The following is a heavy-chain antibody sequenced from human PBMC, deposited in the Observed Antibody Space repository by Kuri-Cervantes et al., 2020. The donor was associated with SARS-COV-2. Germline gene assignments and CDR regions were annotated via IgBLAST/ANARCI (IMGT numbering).Heavy chain of an antibody. J-gene: IGHJ5*02. CDR1: GYTFTGYY. D-gene: IGHD2-2*01. V-gene: IGHV1-2*04. CDR3: ARDVSPYCTSSSCFRGKWVDP. CDR2: INPNSGGT. Sequence: ASVKVSCKASGYTFTGYYMHWVRQAPGQGLEWMGWINPNSGGTNYAQKFQGWVTMTRDTSISTAYMELSRLRSDDTAVYYCARDVSPYCTSSSCFRGKWVDPWGQGTLVTVSS.